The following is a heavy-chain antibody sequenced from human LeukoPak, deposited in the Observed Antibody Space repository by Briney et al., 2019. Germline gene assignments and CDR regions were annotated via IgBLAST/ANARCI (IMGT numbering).Heavy chain of an antibody. D-gene: IGHD1-26*01. CDR1: GDTFTSNG. CDR3: ATRERSGSYDA. V-gene: IGHV1-18*01. CDR2: MSTYNGNT. Sequence: ASVKVSCKASGDTFTSNGITWVRQAPGQGLEWMGWMSTYNGNTNYAQKLQGRVTLTTDTSTNTAYMELRSLRSDDTAVYYCATRERSGSYDAWGQGTLVTVSS. J-gene: IGHJ5*02.